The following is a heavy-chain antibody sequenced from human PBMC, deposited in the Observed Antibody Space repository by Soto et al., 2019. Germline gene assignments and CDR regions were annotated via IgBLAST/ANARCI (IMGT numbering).Heavy chain of an antibody. V-gene: IGHV1-8*01. J-gene: IGHJ3*01. Sequence: GASVKVSCKASGYTFTSYDINWVRQATGQGLEWMGWMNPNSGNTGYAQKFQGRVTMTRNTSISTAYMELSSLRSEDTAVYYCARQCGGSCSDAFDFWGQGTMVTVSS. CDR3: ARQCGGSCSDAFDF. D-gene: IGHD2-15*01. CDR2: MNPNSGNT. CDR1: GYTFTSYD.